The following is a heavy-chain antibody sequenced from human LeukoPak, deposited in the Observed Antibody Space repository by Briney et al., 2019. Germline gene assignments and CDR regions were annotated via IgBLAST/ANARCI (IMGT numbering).Heavy chain of an antibody. J-gene: IGHJ4*02. D-gene: IGHD3-3*01. CDR1: GYTFTNYF. V-gene: IGHV1-46*01. CDR2: INPSGGST. CDR3: ARDCRMEYYFDY. Sequence: ASVKVSCKASGYTFTNYFMHWVRQAPGQGLEWMGIINPSGGSTSYAQKFQGRVTMTRDTSTSTVYMELSSLRSEDTAVYYCARDCRMEYYFDYWGQGTLVTVSS.